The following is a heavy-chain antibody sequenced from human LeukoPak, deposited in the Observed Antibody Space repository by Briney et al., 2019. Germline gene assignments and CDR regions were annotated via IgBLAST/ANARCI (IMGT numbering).Heavy chain of an antibody. V-gene: IGHV3-48*02. J-gene: IGHJ4*02. D-gene: IGHD3-22*01. Sequence: GGSLRLFCAASGFTFSSHSMNWVRQAPGKGLEWVSYISSSSNTIYYADSVKGRFTISRDNAKNTLYLQMNSLRDEDTAVYYCAREIFYASGGYAFDYWGQGTLVTVSS. CDR2: ISSSSNTI. CDR3: AREIFYASGGYAFDY. CDR1: GFTFSSHS.